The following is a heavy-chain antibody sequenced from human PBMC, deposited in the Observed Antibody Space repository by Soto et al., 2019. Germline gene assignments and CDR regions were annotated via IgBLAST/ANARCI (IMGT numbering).Heavy chain of an antibody. D-gene: IGHD2-2*01. J-gene: IGHJ4*02. CDR1: GFTFSSYS. CDR2: ISSSSSYI. Sequence: GGSLRLSCAASGFTFSSYSMNWVRQAPGKGLEWVSSISSSSSYIYYADSVKGRFTISRDNAKNSLYLQMNSLRAEDTAVYYCAREHKDWDCSSTSCPHDYWGQGTLVTVSS. V-gene: IGHV3-21*01. CDR3: AREHKDWDCSSTSCPHDY.